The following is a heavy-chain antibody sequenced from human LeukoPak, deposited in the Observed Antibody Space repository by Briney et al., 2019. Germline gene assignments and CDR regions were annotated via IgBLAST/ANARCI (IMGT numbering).Heavy chain of an antibody. CDR3: AKNGLSWGLMDV. Sequence: GGSLRLSCAASGFTFSSYGMHWVRQAPGKGLEWVAVISYDGSNKYYADSVKGRFTISRDNSKNTLCLQMNSLRAEDTAVYYCAKNGLSWGLMDVWGKGTTVTVSS. D-gene: IGHD7-27*01. V-gene: IGHV3-30*18. CDR2: ISYDGSNK. J-gene: IGHJ6*04. CDR1: GFTFSSYG.